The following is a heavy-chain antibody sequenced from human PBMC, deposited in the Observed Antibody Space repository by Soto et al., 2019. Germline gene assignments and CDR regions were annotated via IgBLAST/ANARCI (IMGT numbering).Heavy chain of an antibody. CDR3: ARAYYDSSGYHTGFDY. Sequence: ASVKVSCKASAYTFTSYYMHWVRQAPGQGLEWMGIINPSGASTSYAQKFQGRVTMTRDTSTSTAYMELSSLRSEDTAVYYCARAYYDSSGYHTGFDYWGQGTLVTVSS. J-gene: IGHJ4*02. CDR2: INPSGAST. CDR1: AYTFTSYY. V-gene: IGHV1-46*01. D-gene: IGHD3-22*01.